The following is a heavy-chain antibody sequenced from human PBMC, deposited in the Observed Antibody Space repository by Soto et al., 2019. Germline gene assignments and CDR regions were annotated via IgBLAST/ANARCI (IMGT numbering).Heavy chain of an antibody. Sequence: QVQLLESGPGLVKPSQTLSLSCIVSGASLSSGGYYWNWIRQHPGKGLEWIGYIYFDGMTYYNPSLASRVTTSIDASKNPFPLHLSSVTAADPAVYYCARDRYGDYYAYWGQGILVTVSS. J-gene: IGHJ4*02. CDR1: GASLSSGGYY. CDR3: ARDRYGDYYAY. V-gene: IGHV4-31*03. D-gene: IGHD3-22*01. CDR2: IYFDGMT.